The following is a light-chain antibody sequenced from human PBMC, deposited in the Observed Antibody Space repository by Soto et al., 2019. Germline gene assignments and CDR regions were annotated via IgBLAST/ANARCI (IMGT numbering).Light chain of an antibody. V-gene: IGLV1-51*01. CDR1: SSNIGSSY. CDR3: GTWDFSLSVLL. J-gene: IGLJ2*01. CDR2: DND. Sequence: QSVLTQPPSVSAAPGQKVTISCSGSSSNIGSSYVSWYQQLPGTAPKLLIFDNDKRPSGIPDRFSGSKSGTSATLGITGLQTGDEADYYCGTWDFSLSVLLFGGGTKVTVL.